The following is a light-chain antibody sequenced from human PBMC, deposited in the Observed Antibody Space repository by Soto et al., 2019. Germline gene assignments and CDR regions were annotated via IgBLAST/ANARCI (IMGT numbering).Light chain of an antibody. CDR2: EVT. Sequence: QSALTQPPSASGSPGQSVTISCTGTSSDVGGYNYVSWYQHHPGKAPKLIIYEVTKRPSGVPDRFSGSKSGNTASLTVSGLQTEDVADYYCASYAGNNNLVFGGGTKLTVL. CDR1: SSDVGGYNY. V-gene: IGLV2-8*01. CDR3: ASYAGNNNLV. J-gene: IGLJ2*01.